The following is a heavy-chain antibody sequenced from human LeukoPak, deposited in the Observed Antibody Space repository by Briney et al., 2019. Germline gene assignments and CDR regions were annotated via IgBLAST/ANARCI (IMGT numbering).Heavy chain of an antibody. V-gene: IGHV3-7*01. CDR1: GFTFSSYW. J-gene: IGHJ4*02. CDR3: ARGYYYGSGSYYFDY. CDR2: IKQDGSEK. D-gene: IGHD3-10*01. Sequence: GGSLSLSCAAAGFTFSSYWMSWVRQAPGKGLEWVANIKQDGSEKFYVDSVRGRFTISRDNAKNSLYLQMNSLRAEDTAVYYCARGYYYGSGSYYFDYSGQGTLVTVSS.